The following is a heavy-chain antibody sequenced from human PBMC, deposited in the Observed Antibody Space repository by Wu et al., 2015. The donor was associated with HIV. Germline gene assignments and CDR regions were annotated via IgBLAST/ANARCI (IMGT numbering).Heavy chain of an antibody. CDR2: VSSDSTSI. CDR3: AREGLGEWQYYFDN. D-gene: IGHD3-16*01. J-gene: IGHJ4*02. CDR1: GYTFIDYF. Sequence: QAQLVQSGAEVKRPGASVKVSCKASGYTFIDYFIHWVRQAPGQGLEWVGYVSSDSTSIKSSQKFQGRVTMTRDTSISTAYMELSGLTSDDTAVYYCAREGLGEWQYYFDNWGQGTLVTVSS. V-gene: IGHV1-2*02.